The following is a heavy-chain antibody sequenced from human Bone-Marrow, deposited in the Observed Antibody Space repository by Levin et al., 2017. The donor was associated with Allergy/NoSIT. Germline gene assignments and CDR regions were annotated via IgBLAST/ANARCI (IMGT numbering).Heavy chain of an antibody. CDR1: GFTFSSYA. Sequence: PGGSLRLSCAASGFTFSSYAMSWVRQAPGKGLEWVSAISGSGGSTYYAGSVKGRFTISRDNSKNTLYLQMNSLRAEDTAVYYCAKVLGSSSAIDYWGQGTLVTVSS. V-gene: IGHV3-23*01. D-gene: IGHD6-6*01. J-gene: IGHJ4*02. CDR2: ISGSGGST. CDR3: AKVLGSSSAIDY.